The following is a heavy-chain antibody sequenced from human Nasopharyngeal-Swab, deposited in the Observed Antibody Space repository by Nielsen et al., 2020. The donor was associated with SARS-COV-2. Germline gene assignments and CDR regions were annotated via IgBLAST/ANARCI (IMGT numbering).Heavy chain of an antibody. V-gene: IGHV1-69*04. CDR3: AATVTTGSYDFDY. Sequence: SVKVSCKASGGTFSSYAISWVRQAPGQGLEWTGRIIPILGIANYAQKFQGRVTITADKSTSTAYMELSSLRSEDTAVYYCAATVTTGSYDFDYWGQGTLVTVSS. CDR2: IIPILGIA. J-gene: IGHJ4*02. D-gene: IGHD4-17*01. CDR1: GGTFSSYA.